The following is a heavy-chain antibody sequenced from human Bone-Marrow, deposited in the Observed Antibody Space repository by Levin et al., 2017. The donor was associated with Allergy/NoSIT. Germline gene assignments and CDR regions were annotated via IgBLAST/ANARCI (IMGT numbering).Heavy chain of an antibody. CDR3: ARVQAVDYDILTGYYRYNWFDP. V-gene: IGHV1-18*01. D-gene: IGHD3-9*01. J-gene: IGHJ5*02. Sequence: GESLKISCKASGYTFTSYGISWVRQAPGQGLEWMGWISAYNGNINYAQKLQGRVTMTTDTSTSTAYMELRSLRSDDTAVYYCARVQAVDYDILTGYYRYNWFDPWGQGTLVTVSS. CDR1: GYTFTSYG. CDR2: ISAYNGNI.